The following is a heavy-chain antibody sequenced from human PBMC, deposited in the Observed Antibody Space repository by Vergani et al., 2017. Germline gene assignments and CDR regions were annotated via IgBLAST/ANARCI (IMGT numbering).Heavy chain of an antibody. CDR2: ISGSGGNT. D-gene: IGHD2-21*01. J-gene: IGHJ6*02. CDR1: GFTFSSYA. CDR3: AKARDPNCKGGNCYSYYYGLDL. Sequence: EVQLLESGGNLIQPGGSLRLSCGASGFTFSSYAMTWVLLAPGTGLQWVSAISGSGGNTFYTDSVKGRFTISRDNSKDTLYLQMNSLRVEDTAIYYCAKARDPNCKGGNCYSYYYGLDLWGQGTTVTVSS. V-gene: IGHV3-23*01.